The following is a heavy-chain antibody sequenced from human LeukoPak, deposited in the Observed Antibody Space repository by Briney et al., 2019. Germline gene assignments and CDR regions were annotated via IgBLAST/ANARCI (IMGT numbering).Heavy chain of an antibody. V-gene: IGHV3-48*03. J-gene: IGHJ6*02. CDR1: GFTFSSYE. Sequence: PGGSLRLSCATSGFTFSSYEMHWVRQAPGKGLEWVSYISSSDSSIFYADSVKGRFTVSRDNANNSLYLQMNSLRAEDTAVYYRARSGGLDVWGQGTTVTVSS. CDR3: ARSGGLDV. CDR2: ISSSDSSI. D-gene: IGHD3-10*01.